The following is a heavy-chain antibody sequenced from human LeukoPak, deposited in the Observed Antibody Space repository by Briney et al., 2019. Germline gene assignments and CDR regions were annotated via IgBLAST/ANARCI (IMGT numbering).Heavy chain of an antibody. J-gene: IGHJ3*02. CDR3: ARVRKYSSGWYDAFDI. V-gene: IGHV4-4*02. D-gene: IGHD6-19*01. Sequence: SGTLSLTCAVSGGSISISNSNWWSWVRQPPGKGLEWIGEISHSGSTNYNPSLKSRVTISVDKSKNQFSLKLSSVTAADTAVYYCARVRKYSSGWYDAFDIWGQGTMVTVSS. CDR2: ISHSGST. CDR1: GGSISISNSNW.